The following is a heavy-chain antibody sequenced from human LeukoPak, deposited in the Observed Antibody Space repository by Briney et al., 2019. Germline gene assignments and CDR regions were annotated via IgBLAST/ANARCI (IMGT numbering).Heavy chain of an antibody. D-gene: IGHD6-13*01. V-gene: IGHV7-4-1*02. CDR2: INTNTGNP. J-gene: IGHJ4*02. CDR1: GYTFSNNA. Sequence: ASVKVSCKASGYTFSNNAIIWVRQAPGQGLEWMGWINTNTGNPTYAQGFIGRFVFSLDTSVSTAYLQISSLKAEDTAVYYCARDAAYSSRSYYFDSWGQGTLVTVSS. CDR3: ARDAAYSSRSYYFDS.